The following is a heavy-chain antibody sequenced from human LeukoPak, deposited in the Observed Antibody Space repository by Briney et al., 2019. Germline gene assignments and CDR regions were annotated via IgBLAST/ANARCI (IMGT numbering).Heavy chain of an antibody. D-gene: IGHD5-24*01. CDR2: IYYRGTT. V-gene: IGHV4-39*01. CDR3: ARLSRSVEY. J-gene: IGHJ4*02. CDR1: GGSISSSNYY. Sequence: SETLSLTCTVSGGSISSSNYYWGWIRQPPGKGLEWIGSIYYRGTTYYNPPLKSRVTISADTSKNQFPLKLSSVTAADTAVYYCARLSRSVEYWGQGTLVTVSS.